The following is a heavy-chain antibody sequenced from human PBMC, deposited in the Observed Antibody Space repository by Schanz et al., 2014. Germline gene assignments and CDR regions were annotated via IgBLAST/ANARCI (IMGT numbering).Heavy chain of an antibody. D-gene: IGHD6-19*01. Sequence: VQLVESGGGLVQPGGSLRLSCAASGFTFSSYYMSWIRQAPGKGLEWVSGISDNGISTYYADSVKGRFSISRENSKSILYLQMNSLRAEDTAVYYCAKAGSGWSTAGYYYWGQGTLVTVSS. CDR1: GFTFSSYY. CDR2: ISDNGIST. J-gene: IGHJ4*02. CDR3: AKAGSGWSTAGYYY. V-gene: IGHV3-23*04.